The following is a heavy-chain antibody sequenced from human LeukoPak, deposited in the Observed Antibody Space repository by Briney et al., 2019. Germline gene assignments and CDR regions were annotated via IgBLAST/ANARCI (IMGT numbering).Heavy chain of an antibody. CDR1: GFTFSSYS. V-gene: IGHV3-21*01. CDR3: AGTGSSWSYNWFDP. CDR2: ISSSSSYI. J-gene: IGHJ5*02. D-gene: IGHD6-13*01. Sequence: PGGSLRLSCAASGFTFSSYSMNWVRQAPGKGLEWVSSISSSSSYIYYADSVKGRFTISRDNAKNSLYLQMNSLRAEDTAVYYCAGTGSSWSYNWFDPWGQGTLVTVSS.